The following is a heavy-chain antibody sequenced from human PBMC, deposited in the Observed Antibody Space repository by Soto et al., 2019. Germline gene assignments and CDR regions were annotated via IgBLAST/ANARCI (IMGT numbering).Heavy chain of an antibody. D-gene: IGHD6-13*01. CDR1: GGSISSGDYY. Sequence: SETLSLTCTVSGGSISSGDYYWSWIRQPPGKGLEWIGYIYYSGSTYYNPSLKSRVTISVDTSKNQFSLKLSSVTAADTAVYYCVRILTAAGRWLDSRGQGPLVTVSS. CDR3: VRILTAAGRWLDS. J-gene: IGHJ5*01. V-gene: IGHV4-30-4*01. CDR2: IYYSGST.